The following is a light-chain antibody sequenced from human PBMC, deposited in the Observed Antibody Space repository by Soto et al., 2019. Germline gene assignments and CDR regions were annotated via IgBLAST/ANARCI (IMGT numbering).Light chain of an antibody. CDR2: GAS. CDR3: QQYNNWPFT. V-gene: IGKV3-15*01. Sequence: EIVMTQSPATLSVSPGERVTLSCRASQTVTSNLAWYQQKPGQAPRLLIYGASTWATAIPARFSGSGSGTEFTLTVSSLQSEDFAVYYCQQYNNWPFTFGGGTKVEIK. J-gene: IGKJ4*01. CDR1: QTVTSN.